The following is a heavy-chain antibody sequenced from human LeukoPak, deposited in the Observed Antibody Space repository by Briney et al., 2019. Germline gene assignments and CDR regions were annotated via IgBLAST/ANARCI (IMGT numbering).Heavy chain of an antibody. V-gene: IGHV3-30*04. Sequence: GRSLRLSCAASGFTFSSYAVHWVRQAPGKGLEWVAVISYDGSNKYYADSVKGRFTISRDNSKNTLYLQMNSLRAEDTAFYYCARVPGYDSSGYFDYWGQGTLVTVSS. J-gene: IGHJ4*02. CDR3: ARVPGYDSSGYFDY. CDR2: ISYDGSNK. D-gene: IGHD3-22*01. CDR1: GFTFSSYA.